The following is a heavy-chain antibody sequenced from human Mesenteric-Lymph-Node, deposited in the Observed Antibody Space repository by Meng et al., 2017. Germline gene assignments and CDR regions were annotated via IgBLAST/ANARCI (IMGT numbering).Heavy chain of an antibody. Sequence: GESLKISCAASGFTVSSNYMSWVRQAPGKGLEWVSVIYSGGSTYYADSVKGRFTISRDNFKNTLYLQMNSLRAEDTAVYYCARAQTTVVTPDFDYWGQGTLVTVSS. J-gene: IGHJ4*02. CDR1: GFTVSSNY. CDR2: IYSGGST. D-gene: IGHD4-23*01. V-gene: IGHV3-53*01. CDR3: ARAQTTVVTPDFDY.